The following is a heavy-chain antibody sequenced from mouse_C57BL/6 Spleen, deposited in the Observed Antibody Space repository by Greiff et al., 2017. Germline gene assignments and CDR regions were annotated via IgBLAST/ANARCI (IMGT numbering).Heavy chain of an antibody. Sequence: VKLVESGAELVKPGASVKISCKASGYAFSSYWMNWVKQRPGKGLEWIGQIYPGDGDTNYNGKFKGKATLTADKSSSTAYMQLSSLTSEDSAVYFCARGNYDYDGDYWGQGTTLTVSS. CDR3: ARGNYDYDGDY. CDR2: IYPGDGDT. CDR1: GYAFSSYW. J-gene: IGHJ2*01. V-gene: IGHV1-80*01. D-gene: IGHD2-4*01.